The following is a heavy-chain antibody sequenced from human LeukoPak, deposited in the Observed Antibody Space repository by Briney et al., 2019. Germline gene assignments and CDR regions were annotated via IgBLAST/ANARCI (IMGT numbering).Heavy chain of an antibody. J-gene: IGHJ4*02. Sequence: PSETLSLTCTVSGYSISSGYYWGWIRQSPGKGLEWIWSIYTSGSTNYNPSLKSRVTISVDTPKNQFSTKLSSVTAADTAIYYCARNGDDSSDYYYFDYWGQGTLVTVSS. CDR2: IYTSGST. D-gene: IGHD3-22*01. V-gene: IGHV4-38-2*02. CDR1: GYSISSGYY. CDR3: ARNGDDSSDYYYFDY.